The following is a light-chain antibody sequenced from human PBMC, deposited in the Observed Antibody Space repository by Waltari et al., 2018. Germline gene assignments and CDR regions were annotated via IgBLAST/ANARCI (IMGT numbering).Light chain of an antibody. Sequence: SYEVTQPPSVSVSPGQLLSITCSAHALVRQYVCWYQQTPGQSPVLVIYRDNKRPSGIPERFSGSSSGNTATLTISGTQAIDEADYYCQAWDSGAAGVFGPGTKVTVL. CDR3: QAWDSGAAGV. CDR1: ALVRQY. J-gene: IGLJ1*01. V-gene: IGLV3-1*01. CDR2: RDN.